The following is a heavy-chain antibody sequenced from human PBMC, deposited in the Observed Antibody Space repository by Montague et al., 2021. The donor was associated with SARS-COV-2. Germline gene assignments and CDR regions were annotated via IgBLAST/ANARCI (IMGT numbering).Heavy chain of an antibody. CDR2: INYSGST. Sequence: SETLSLTCTVSGGSVSSGCYYWSWIRQPPGKRLEWIGYINYSGSTNYNPSPKSRVTISVDMSRNQFSLKLRSVTAADTAIYYCARPGRAPFHYAMDVWGQGTPVTVSS. J-gene: IGHJ6*02. D-gene: IGHD2/OR15-2a*01. V-gene: IGHV4-61*01. CDR3: ARPGRAPFHYAMDV. CDR1: GGSVSSGCYY.